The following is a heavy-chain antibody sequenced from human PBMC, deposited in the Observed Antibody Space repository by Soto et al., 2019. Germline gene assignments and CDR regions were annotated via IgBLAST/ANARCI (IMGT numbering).Heavy chain of an antibody. CDR3: AKRMGYCSSTSCYVDVGKIYYYYGMDV. CDR2: ISGSGGST. CDR1: GFTFSSYA. Sequence: GGSLRLSCAASGFTFSSYAMSWVRQAPGKGLEWVSAISGSGGSTYYADSVKGRFTISRDNSKNTLYLQMNSLRAEDTAVYYCAKRMGYCSSTSCYVDVGKIYYYYGMDVWGQGTTVTVSS. D-gene: IGHD2-2*01. V-gene: IGHV3-23*01. J-gene: IGHJ6*02.